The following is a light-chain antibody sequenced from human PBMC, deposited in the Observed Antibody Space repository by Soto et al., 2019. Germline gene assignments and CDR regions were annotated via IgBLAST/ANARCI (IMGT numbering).Light chain of an antibody. Sequence: IVMTHAPVTLSGSPGEIVTLSCRASQSVSSNLAWYQQKPGQAPSLLIYGAFTRATGIPARFSGSGSGTDFTLTISSLEPEDFAVYYCQQRSNWPITFGQGTRLEIK. CDR3: QQRSNWPIT. J-gene: IGKJ5*01. V-gene: IGKV3-11*01. CDR2: GAF. CDR1: QSVSSN.